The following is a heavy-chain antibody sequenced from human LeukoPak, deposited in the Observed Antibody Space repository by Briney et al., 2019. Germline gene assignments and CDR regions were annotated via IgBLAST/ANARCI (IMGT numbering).Heavy chain of an antibody. CDR2: IHSHGSTT. V-gene: IGHV3-74*01. J-gene: IGHJ4*01. CDR1: GFTFSSYS. D-gene: IGHD3-22*01. Sequence: GGSLRLSCAASGFTFSSYSMNWVRQVPGKGLVWVSRIHSHGSTTNYADLAKGRFTISRNNAKNTLYLQMNSLRAEDTAVYYCAIDRDRRGYYHFDYWGQGTMVTVSS. CDR3: AIDRDRRGYYHFDY.